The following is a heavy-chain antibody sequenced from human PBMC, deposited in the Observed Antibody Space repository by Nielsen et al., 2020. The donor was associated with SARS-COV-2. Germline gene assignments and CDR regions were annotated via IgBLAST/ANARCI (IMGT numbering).Heavy chain of an antibody. J-gene: IGHJ6*03. D-gene: IGHD3-10*01. Sequence: SETLSLTCTVSGGSVSSGSYYWSWIRQPPGKGLEWIGNISYSGSTNYNPSLKSRVTISVDTSKNQFSLKLSSVTAADTAVYYCARLAGYYYYMDVWGKGTTVTVSS. V-gene: IGHV4-61*01. CDR3: ARLAGYYYYMDV. CDR2: ISYSGST. CDR1: GGSVSSGSYY.